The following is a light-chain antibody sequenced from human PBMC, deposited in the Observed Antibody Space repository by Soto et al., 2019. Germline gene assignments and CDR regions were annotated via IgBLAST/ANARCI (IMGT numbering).Light chain of an antibody. CDR3: QHYNSSPFT. Sequence: DLQMTQSPSTLSASVGDRVTITCRASQSISSWLAWYQQKPGKAPKLLIYKASSLESGVPSKFSGSGSGTEFTLTISSLQPDDFATYYCQHYNSSPFTFGPGTKVDIK. V-gene: IGKV1-5*03. J-gene: IGKJ3*01. CDR1: QSISSW. CDR2: KAS.